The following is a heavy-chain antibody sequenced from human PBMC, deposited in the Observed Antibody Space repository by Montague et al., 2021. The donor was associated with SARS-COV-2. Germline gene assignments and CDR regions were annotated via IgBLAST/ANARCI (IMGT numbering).Heavy chain of an antibody. J-gene: IGHJ4*02. Sequence: SLRLSCAASGFTVTDTHMTWVRQAPGKGLERVGRIESKIVGGTIDYAAPVKDRFTISRDDSRNTLYLQMDSLKTDDTAVYYCTTYASGSPAYWGQGTLVTVSS. CDR2: IESKIVGGTI. CDR1: GFTVTDTH. V-gene: IGHV3-15*04. CDR3: TTYASGSPAY. D-gene: IGHD1-26*01.